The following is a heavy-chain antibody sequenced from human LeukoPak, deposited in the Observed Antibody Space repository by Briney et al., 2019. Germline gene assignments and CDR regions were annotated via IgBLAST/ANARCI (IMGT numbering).Heavy chain of an antibody. CDR3: AKAVRAKRGYYYYMDV. D-gene: IGHD3-10*01. CDR2: INHSGST. J-gene: IGHJ6*03. CDR1: GGTFSGYD. V-gene: IGHV4-34*08. Sequence: SETLTLTCAVSGGTFSGYDWSWIRQPPGKGLEWIGEINHSGSTNYNPSLKSRVTISVDTSKNQFSLKLSSVTAADTAVYYCAKAVRAKRGYYYYMDVWGKGTTVTVSS.